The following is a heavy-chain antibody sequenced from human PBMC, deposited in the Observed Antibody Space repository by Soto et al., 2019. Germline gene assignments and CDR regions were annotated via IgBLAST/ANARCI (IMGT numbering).Heavy chain of an antibody. V-gene: IGHV1-8*01. CDR3: ASRSQEGYCSSTSCYGAFDI. CDR2: MNPNSGNT. J-gene: IGHJ3*02. CDR1: GYTFTSYD. D-gene: IGHD2-2*01. Sequence: ASVKVSCKASGYTFTSYDINWVRQATGQGLEWMGWMNPNSGNTGYAQKFQGRVTMTRNTSISTAYMELSSLRSEDTAVYYCASRSQEGYCSSTSCYGAFDIWGQGTMVTVSS.